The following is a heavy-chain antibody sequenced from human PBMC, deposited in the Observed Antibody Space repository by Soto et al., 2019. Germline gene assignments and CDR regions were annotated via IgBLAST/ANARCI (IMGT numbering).Heavy chain of an antibody. J-gene: IGHJ5*01. CDR3: ARLVSLLQPIDS. CDR2: IFPRDFDV. Sequence: GESLKISCTTSVYTFTNYWIGWVRQMPGGGLEWLGLIFPRDFDVRYSPSFEGQVTISADRSTATAFLQGRSLEASDSALYFCARLVSLLQPIDSWGQGTPVTVSS. V-gene: IGHV5-51*01. D-gene: IGHD4-4*01. CDR1: VYTFTNYW.